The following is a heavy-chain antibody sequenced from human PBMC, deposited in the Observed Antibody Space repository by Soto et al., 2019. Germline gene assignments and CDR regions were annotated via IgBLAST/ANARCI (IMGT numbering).Heavy chain of an antibody. V-gene: IGHV3-7*01. Sequence: PGGSLRLFCAASGFIFNTYWMSWVRQAPGKGLEWVANIKQDGSETYYVDSVKGRFTISRDNAKNSLSLLMNSLRADDTAVYYCARVDTRWQQRPFDNWGQGTLVTVSS. J-gene: IGHJ4*02. CDR3: ARVDTRWQQRPFDN. D-gene: IGHD2-2*01. CDR2: IKQDGSET. CDR1: GFIFNTYW.